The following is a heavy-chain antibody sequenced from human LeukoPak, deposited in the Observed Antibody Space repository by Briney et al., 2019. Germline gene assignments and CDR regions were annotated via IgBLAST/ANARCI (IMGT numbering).Heavy chain of an antibody. CDR2: ISSSSSYI. V-gene: IGHV3-21*01. CDR1: GFTFSSYS. CDR3: ARATTYDILTGYFDY. J-gene: IGHJ4*02. Sequence: PGGSLRLSCVASGFTFSSYSMNWVRQAPGKGLEWVSSISSSSSYIYYAESVKGRFTMSRDNAKNSLYLQMNSLRAEDTAVYYCARATTYDILTGYFDYWGQGTLVTVSS. D-gene: IGHD3-9*01.